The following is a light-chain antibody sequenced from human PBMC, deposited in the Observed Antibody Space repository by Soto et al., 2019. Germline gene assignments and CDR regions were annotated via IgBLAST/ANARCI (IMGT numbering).Light chain of an antibody. CDR1: QTVSSIY. CDR3: QQYHSSLWT. J-gene: IGKJ1*01. Sequence: VLSQSLRTLSLYTGERATLSCRASQTVSSIYLAWYQQKPGQAPRLLIYGGSSRATGIPDRFSGSGSGTDFTLTISRLEPEDFAVYYCQQYHSSLWTFGQG. V-gene: IGKV3-20*01. CDR2: GGS.